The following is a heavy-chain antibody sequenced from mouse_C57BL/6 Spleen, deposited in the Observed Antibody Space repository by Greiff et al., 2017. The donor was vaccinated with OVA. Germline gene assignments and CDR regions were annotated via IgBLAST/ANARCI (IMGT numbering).Heavy chain of an antibody. CDR3: TRGLYGNYAMDY. CDR1: GFTFSSYA. Sequence: EVQLQQSGEGLVKPGGSLKLSCAASGFTFSSYAMSWVRQTPEKRLEWVAYISSGGDYIYYADTVKGRFTISRDNARNTLYLQMSSLKSEDTAMYYCTRGLYGNYAMDYWGQGTSVTVSS. CDR2: ISSGGDYI. D-gene: IGHD2-1*01. V-gene: IGHV5-9-1*02. J-gene: IGHJ4*01.